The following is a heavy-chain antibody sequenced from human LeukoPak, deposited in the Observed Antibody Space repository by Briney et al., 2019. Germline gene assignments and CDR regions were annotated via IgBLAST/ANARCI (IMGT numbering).Heavy chain of an antibody. CDR2: ISGSGGRT. V-gene: IGHV3-23*01. CDR1: GFTFSYYA. J-gene: IGHJ4*02. D-gene: IGHD3-9*01. CDR3: AKLPTYDILTGYHSFRQSSGYFDY. Sequence: GGSLRLSCAASGFTFSYYAMSWVRQAPGKGLEWVSTISGSGGRTYYADSVKGRFTISRDNSKNTLYLQMNSLRAEDTAVYYCAKLPTYDILTGYHSFRQSSGYFDYWGQGTLVTVSS.